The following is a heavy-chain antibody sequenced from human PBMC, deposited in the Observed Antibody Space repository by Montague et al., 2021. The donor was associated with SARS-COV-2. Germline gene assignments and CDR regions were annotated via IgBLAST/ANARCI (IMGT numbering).Heavy chain of an antibody. J-gene: IGHJ4*01. CDR2: INHSGST. D-gene: IGHD3-3*01. Sequence: SETLSLTCAVYGGSFSGYYWSWIRQPPGKGLEWIGEINHSGSTNYNPSLKSRVTISVDTSKNQFSLKLSSVTAADTAVYYCARGSSFVTIFGVVITDHLLDDWGQGTMVTVSS. CDR3: ARGSSFVTIFGVVITDHLLDD. V-gene: IGHV4-34*01. CDR1: GGSFSGYY.